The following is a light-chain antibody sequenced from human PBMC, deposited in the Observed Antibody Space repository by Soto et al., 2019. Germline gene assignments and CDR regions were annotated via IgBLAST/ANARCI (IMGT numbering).Light chain of an antibody. J-gene: IGLJ3*02. CDR1: SSDVGGYDY. V-gene: IGLV2-11*01. CDR3: FSYAGSRV. CDR2: DVN. Sequence: QSALTQPRSVSGSPGQSVTISCTGTSSDVGGYDYVSWYQQHPGKAPTLMIFDVNKRPSGVPDRFSGSKSGNTAFLTISGLQAEDEADYSCFSYAGSRVFGGGTKVTVL.